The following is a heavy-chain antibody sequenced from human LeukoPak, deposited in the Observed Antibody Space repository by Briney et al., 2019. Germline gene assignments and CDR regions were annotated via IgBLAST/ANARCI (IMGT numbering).Heavy chain of an antibody. J-gene: IGHJ4*02. V-gene: IGHV1-2*02. D-gene: IGHD3-10*01. CDR2: INPNSHGT. Sequence: GASVKVSCKASGYTFIDYYIHWVRQAPGQGLEWMGWINPNSHGTNYAQKFQGRVTMTRDTSISTAYMELNRLTFADTAVYYCGRAILGGGSGDFDYWGQGTLVTVSS. CDR3: GRAILGGGSGDFDY. CDR1: GYTFIDYY.